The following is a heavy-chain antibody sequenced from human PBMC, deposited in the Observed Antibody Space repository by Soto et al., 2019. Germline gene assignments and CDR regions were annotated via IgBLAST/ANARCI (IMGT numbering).Heavy chain of an antibody. Sequence: QVQLVQSGAEVKKPGASVKVSCKASGYTFTSYGISWVRQAPGQGLEWMGWLSAYNGNTNYAQKLPGRVTITTDTSTSTAYMELRSLRTDDTAVYYCARLKYDILTGYQSVLDYWGQGTLVTVSS. V-gene: IGHV1-18*01. CDR1: GYTFTSYG. J-gene: IGHJ4*02. CDR3: ARLKYDILTGYQSVLDY. D-gene: IGHD3-9*01. CDR2: LSAYNGNT.